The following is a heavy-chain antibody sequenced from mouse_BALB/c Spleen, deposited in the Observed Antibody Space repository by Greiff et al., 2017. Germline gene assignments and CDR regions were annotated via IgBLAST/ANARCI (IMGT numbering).Heavy chain of an antibody. V-gene: IGHV5-12-2*01. CDR2: ISNGGGST. J-gene: IGHJ3*01. CDR1: GFTFSSYT. Sequence: EVKLVESGGGLVQPGGSLKLSCAASGFTFSSYTMSWVRQTPEKRLEWVAYISNGGGSTYYPDTVKGRFTISRDNAKNTLYLQMSSLKSEDTAMYYCARHEGLRSWFAYWGQGTLVTVSA. CDR3: ARHEGLRSWFAY. D-gene: IGHD2-4*01.